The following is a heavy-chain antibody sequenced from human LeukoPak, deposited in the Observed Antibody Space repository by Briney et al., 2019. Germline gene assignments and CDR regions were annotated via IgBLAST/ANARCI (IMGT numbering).Heavy chain of an antibody. Sequence: APVKVSCKASGYSFTNYLILWMRQAPGQSLQWMGWINTDTNDKKYSQNLQGRVTITRDTSATTAYMELSSLRSEDTAVYYCARDSGAFDYWGQGTPVTVSS. V-gene: IGHV1-3*04. D-gene: IGHD2-15*01. J-gene: IGHJ4*02. CDR3: ARDSGAFDY. CDR2: INTDTNDK. CDR1: GYSFTNYL.